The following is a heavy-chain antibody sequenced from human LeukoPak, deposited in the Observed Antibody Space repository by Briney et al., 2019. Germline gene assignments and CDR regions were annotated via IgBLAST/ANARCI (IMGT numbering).Heavy chain of an antibody. CDR3: ASIYCSSTSCYPTDDYCYGMDV. CDR2: ISAYNGNT. V-gene: IGHV1-18*01. J-gene: IGHJ6*02. Sequence: ASVKVSCKASGYTFTSYGISWVRQAPGQGLEWMGWISAYNGNTNYAQKLQGRVTMTTDTSTSTAYMELRSLRSDDTAVYYCASIYCSSTSCYPTDDYCYGMDVWGQGTTVTVSS. CDR1: GYTFTSYG. D-gene: IGHD2-2*01.